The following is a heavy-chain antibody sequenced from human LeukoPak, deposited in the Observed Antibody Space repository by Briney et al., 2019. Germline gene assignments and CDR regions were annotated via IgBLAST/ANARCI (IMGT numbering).Heavy chain of an antibody. V-gene: IGHV5-10-1*01. CDR3: ATGASKVTTDFANY. Sequence: GESLKISCKGSGYSFTNYWISWVRQMPGKGLEWMGRIDPSDSYTKYSPSFEGHVTISVDKSITTAFLQWNSLKASDTAMYYCATGASKVTTDFANYWGQGTPVAVSS. CDR2: IDPSDSYT. CDR1: GYSFTNYW. D-gene: IGHD4-17*01. J-gene: IGHJ4*02.